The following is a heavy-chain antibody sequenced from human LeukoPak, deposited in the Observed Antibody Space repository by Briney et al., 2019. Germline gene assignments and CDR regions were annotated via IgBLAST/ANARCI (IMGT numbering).Heavy chain of an antibody. CDR3: ARWPPPDFDH. J-gene: IGHJ4*02. CDR2: IIYGGIT. Sequence: PGGTLRLTCTVSGGTVSRYFWSWIRQPPGKGLEWIGFIIYGGITKYNLSPMKGGTISSDTSTNQFFTRLTSAPAADTAKYYCARWPPPDFDHWGQGTLVTVSS. CDR1: GGTVSRYF. V-gene: IGHV4-59*02.